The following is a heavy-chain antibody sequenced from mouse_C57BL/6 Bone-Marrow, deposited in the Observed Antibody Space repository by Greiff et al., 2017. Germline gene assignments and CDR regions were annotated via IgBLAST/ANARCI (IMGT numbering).Heavy chain of an antibody. CDR2: INPNNGGT. J-gene: IGHJ2*01. Sequence: VQLQQSGPELVKPGASVKIPCKASGYTFTDYNMDWVKQSHGKSLEWIGDINPNNGGTIYNQKFKGKATLTVDKSSSTANMERRSLTSEDNAVYYWARREIDYWGQGTTLTVSS. V-gene: IGHV1-18*01. CDR3: ARREIDY. CDR1: GYTFTDYN.